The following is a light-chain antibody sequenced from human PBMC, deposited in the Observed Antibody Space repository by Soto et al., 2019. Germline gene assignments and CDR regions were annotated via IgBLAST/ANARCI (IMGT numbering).Light chain of an antibody. J-gene: IGLJ1*01. Sequence: QLVLTQPPSASGTPGQGVTISCSGSSSNIGSNSVNWYLQLPGTAPKLLIYTHNQRPSGVPDRFSGSKSGTSASLAINGLQSEDEAEYYCAAWDDSLNGYVFGTGTKVTVL. CDR1: SSNIGSNS. CDR3: AAWDDSLNGYV. V-gene: IGLV1-44*01. CDR2: THN.